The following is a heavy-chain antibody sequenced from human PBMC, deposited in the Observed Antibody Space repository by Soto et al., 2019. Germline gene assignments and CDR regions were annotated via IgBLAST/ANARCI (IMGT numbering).Heavy chain of an antibody. CDR2: ISSSSSYI. CDR1: GFTFSSYS. D-gene: IGHD2-2*01. J-gene: IGHJ6*02. CDR3: ARGYCSSTSCSNYGLDV. V-gene: IGHV3-21*01. Sequence: EVQLVESGGGLVKPGGSLRLSCAVSGFTFSSYSMNWVRQTPGKGLEWVSFISSSSSYINYADSVKGRFTISRDNAKNSLYLKMNSLRAEDTAVYYCARGYCSSTSCSNYGLDVWGQGTTVTVSS.